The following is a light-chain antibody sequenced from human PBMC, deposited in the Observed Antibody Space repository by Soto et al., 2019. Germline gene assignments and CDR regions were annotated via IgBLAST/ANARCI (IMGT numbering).Light chain of an antibody. Sequence: QSVLTQPPSVSGSPGQSITISCTGTSTDVGGYKYVSWYQQQPDKAPKLIIFEVSNRPSGLASRFSGSKSGNTASPTISGLQAEDEAYYYCSSDTTPNTYVFGTGTKVTVL. CDR1: STDVGGYKY. CDR3: SSDTTPNTYV. J-gene: IGLJ1*01. CDR2: EVS. V-gene: IGLV2-14*01.